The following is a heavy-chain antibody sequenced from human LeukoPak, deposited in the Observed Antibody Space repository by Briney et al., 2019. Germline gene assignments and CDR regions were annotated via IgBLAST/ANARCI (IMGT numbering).Heavy chain of an antibody. Sequence: ASVKVSSKASGYTFTVYYMHWVRQAPGQGLEWMGWINPNSGGTNYTQKFQGRVTITRDTSISTAYMEMSRLRSGDTAVYYCASDIIASDAFDIWGQGTMVTVSS. CDR3: ASDIIASDAFDI. V-gene: IGHV1-2*02. CDR2: INPNSGGT. J-gene: IGHJ3*02. D-gene: IGHD6-13*01. CDR1: GYTFTVYY.